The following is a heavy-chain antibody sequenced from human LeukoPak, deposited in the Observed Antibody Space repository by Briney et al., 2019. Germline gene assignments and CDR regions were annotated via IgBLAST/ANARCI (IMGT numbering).Heavy chain of an antibody. CDR2: IIPIFGTA. CDR1: GGTFSSYA. Sequence: SVKVSCKASGGTFSSYAISWVRQAPGQGLEWMGGIIPIFGTANYAQKFQGRVTITADESTSTAYMELSSLRSEDTAVYYCARGSELRYYYYYYYMDVWGKGTTVTVSS. CDR3: ARGSELRYYYYYYYMDV. V-gene: IGHV1-69*01. D-gene: IGHD1-7*01. J-gene: IGHJ6*03.